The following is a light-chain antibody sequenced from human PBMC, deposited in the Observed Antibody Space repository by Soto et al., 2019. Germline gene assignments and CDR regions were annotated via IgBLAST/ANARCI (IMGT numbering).Light chain of an antibody. Sequence: EIVLTQSPGPLSLSPGERATLSCRASQSFSSSYLAWYQQKPGQAPRLLIYGASSRATGIPDRFSGSGSGTDFTLTISGLEPEDFAVYYCQQYGSSPWTFGQGTKVEIK. CDR2: GAS. CDR1: QSFSSSY. J-gene: IGKJ1*01. CDR3: QQYGSSPWT. V-gene: IGKV3-20*01.